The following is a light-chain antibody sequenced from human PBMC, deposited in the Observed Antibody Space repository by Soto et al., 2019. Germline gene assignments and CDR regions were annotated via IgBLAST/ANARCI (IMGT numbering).Light chain of an antibody. CDR3: SSYAGINNLGV. CDR2: EVN. CDR1: SSDVGSFNY. J-gene: IGLJ1*01. V-gene: IGLV2-8*01. Sequence: QSALTQPASVSGSPGQSITISCTGTSSDVGSFNYVSWYQQHPGKAPKLILYEVNKRPSGVPDRFSGSKSGNTASLTVSGLQAEDEADYYCSSYAGINNLGVFGTGTKLTVL.